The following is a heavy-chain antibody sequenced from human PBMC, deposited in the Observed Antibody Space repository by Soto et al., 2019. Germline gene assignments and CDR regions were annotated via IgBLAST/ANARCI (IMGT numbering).Heavy chain of an antibody. CDR2: INHNRNT. J-gene: IGHJ4*02. CDR3: AAGGGLPRYY. Sequence: PSETLSLTCAVYGESFSGYYWSWIRQPPGKGLEWIGEINHNRNTNYNPSLKSRVTISVDRSKNQFSLKLSSVTAADTAVYYCAAGGGLPRYYWGQGTLVTVSS. V-gene: IGHV4-34*01. D-gene: IGHD5-12*01. CDR1: GESFSGYY.